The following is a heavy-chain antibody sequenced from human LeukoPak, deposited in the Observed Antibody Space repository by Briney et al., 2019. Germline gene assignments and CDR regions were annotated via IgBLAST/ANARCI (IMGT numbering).Heavy chain of an antibody. V-gene: IGHV4-34*01. J-gene: IGHJ4*02. CDR2: INHSGST. CDR1: GGSFSGYY. CDR3: ARGGYYFDY. Sequence: SETLSLTCAVYGGSFSGYYWSWIRQPPGKGLEWIGEINHSGSTNYNPSLKSRVTISVDTSKNQFSLKLSSVTAADTAVYYCARGGYYFDYWGQGTLVTVSS.